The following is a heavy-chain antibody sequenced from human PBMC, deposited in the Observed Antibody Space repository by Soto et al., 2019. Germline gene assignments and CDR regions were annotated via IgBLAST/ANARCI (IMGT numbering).Heavy chain of an antibody. D-gene: IGHD6-13*01. Sequence: SETLSLTCTVSGGSISSSSYYWGWIRQPPGKGLEWIGSIYYSGSTYYNPSPKSRVTISVDTSKNQFSLNLSSVTAADTAVYYCAGLMTSGRIAAAALSSWGQGTLVTVSS. V-gene: IGHV4-39*01. CDR2: IYYSGST. CDR1: GGSISSSSYY. CDR3: AGLMTSGRIAAAALSS. J-gene: IGHJ4*02.